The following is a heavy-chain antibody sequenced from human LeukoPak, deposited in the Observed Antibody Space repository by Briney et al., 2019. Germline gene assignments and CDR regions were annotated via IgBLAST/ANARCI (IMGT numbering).Heavy chain of an antibody. CDR1: GFTFDDYA. D-gene: IGHD6-19*01. J-gene: IGHJ4*02. V-gene: IGHV3-9*01. CDR3: ARLAYSSGWYYFDY. CDR2: ISWNSGSI. Sequence: GRSLRLSCAASGFTFDDYAMHWVRQAPGKGLEWVSGISWNSGSIGYVDSVKGRFTISRDNAKNSLYLQMNSLRAEDTALYYCARLAYSSGWYYFDYWGQGTLVTVSS.